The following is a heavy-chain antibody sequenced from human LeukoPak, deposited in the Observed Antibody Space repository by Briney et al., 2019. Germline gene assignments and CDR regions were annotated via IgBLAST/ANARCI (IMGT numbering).Heavy chain of an antibody. J-gene: IGHJ3*02. CDR3: ARDPTTVTKGLDI. CDR2: ISYIGST. D-gene: IGHD4-17*01. V-gene: IGHV4-59*11. Sequence: PSETLSLTRTVSGDSMNSHYWSWIRQPPGKGLEWIGYISYIGSTNYNPSLKSRVTISVDTSKNQFSLRLSSVTAADTAVYYCARDPTTVTKGLDIWGQGTMVTVSS. CDR1: GDSMNSHY.